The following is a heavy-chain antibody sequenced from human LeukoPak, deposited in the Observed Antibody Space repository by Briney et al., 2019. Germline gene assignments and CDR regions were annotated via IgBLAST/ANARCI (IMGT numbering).Heavy chain of an antibody. CDR1: GFTFSSYG. CDR3: ARDRAGGSGWYDGLDY. V-gene: IGHV3-33*01. D-gene: IGHD6-19*01. Sequence: AGGSLRLSCAASGFTFSSYGMHWVRQAPGKGLEWVAVIWCDGSNKYYADSVKGRFTISRDNSKNTLYLQMNSLRAEDTAVYYCARDRAGGSGWYDGLDYWGQGTLVTVSS. J-gene: IGHJ4*02. CDR2: IWCDGSNK.